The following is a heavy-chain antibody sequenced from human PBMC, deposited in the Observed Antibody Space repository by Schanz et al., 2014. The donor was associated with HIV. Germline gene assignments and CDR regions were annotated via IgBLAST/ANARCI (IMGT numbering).Heavy chain of an antibody. J-gene: IGHJ4*02. V-gene: IGHV3-30*18. D-gene: IGHD4-4*01. Sequence: QVHLVESGGGVVQPGRSLRLSCVGSGFIFSNYGIHWVRQAPGKGLEWVADSSHDGSVKFYGDSVKGRFTISRDNSKNTLYLQMNSLRAEDTAVYYCAKEAVTTFFDYWGQGTLVTVSS. CDR2: SSHDGSVK. CDR3: AKEAVTTFFDY. CDR1: GFIFSNYG.